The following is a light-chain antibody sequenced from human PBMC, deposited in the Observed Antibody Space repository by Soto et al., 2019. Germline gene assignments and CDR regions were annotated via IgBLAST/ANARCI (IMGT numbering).Light chain of an antibody. CDR1: SSDVGGYNY. CDR3: CSYAGSRHV. J-gene: IGLJ1*01. V-gene: IGLV2-11*01. Sequence: QSALTQPRSVSGSTGQSVTISCTGTSSDVGGYNYVSWYQQHPGKAPKLMIYDVSKRPSGVPDRFSGSKSGNTASLTISGLQAEDEADYSCCSYAGSRHVFGTGTKLTVL. CDR2: DVS.